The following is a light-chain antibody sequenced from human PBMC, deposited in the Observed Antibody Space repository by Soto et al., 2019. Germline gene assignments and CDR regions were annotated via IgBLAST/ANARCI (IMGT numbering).Light chain of an antibody. CDR2: CAS. J-gene: IGKJ2*01. Sequence: EIVLTQSPGTLSLSPGERATLSCRASQRVSSRSLAWYQQKPGQAPRLLIYCASSRTTGIPDRFSGSGSGTDFTLTVSRLEPEDFAVYYCQQYGSSPSTFGQGTKLEIK. CDR3: QQYGSSPST. V-gene: IGKV3-20*01. CDR1: QRVSSRS.